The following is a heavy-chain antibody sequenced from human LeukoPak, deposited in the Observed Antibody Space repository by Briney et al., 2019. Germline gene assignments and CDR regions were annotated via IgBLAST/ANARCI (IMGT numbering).Heavy chain of an antibody. D-gene: IGHD6-19*01. Sequence: VASVKVSCKASGYTFTSYGLTWVRQAPGQGLEWMGWISTYNGNTYYAQGLQGRVSMTTDTSTSTAYMELRSLRSDDTAVYYCARGSGIAVAGTGVSGAFDIWGQGTMVTVSS. CDR2: ISTYNGNT. V-gene: IGHV1-18*01. CDR1: GYTFTSYG. J-gene: IGHJ3*02. CDR3: ARGSGIAVAGTGVSGAFDI.